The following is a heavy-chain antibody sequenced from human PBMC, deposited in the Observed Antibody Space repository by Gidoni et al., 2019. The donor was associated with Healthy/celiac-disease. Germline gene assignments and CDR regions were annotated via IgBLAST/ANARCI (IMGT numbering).Heavy chain of an antibody. J-gene: IGHJ4*02. V-gene: IGHV4-34*01. D-gene: IGHD5-12*01. Sequence: YGGSFSGYYWSWIRQPPGKGLEWIGEINHSGSTNYNPSLKSRVTISVDTSKNQFSLKLSSVTAADTAVYYCARGGYSGYDFFYFDYWGQGTLVTVSS. CDR2: INHSGST. CDR3: ARGGYSGYDFFYFDY. CDR1: GGSFSGYY.